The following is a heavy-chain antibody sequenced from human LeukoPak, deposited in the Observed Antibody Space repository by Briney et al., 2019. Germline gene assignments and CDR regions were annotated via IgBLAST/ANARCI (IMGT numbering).Heavy chain of an antibody. CDR3: ARVGRFLEWLLWDY. CDR1: GYTFTSYG. CDR2: ISAYNGNT. Sequence: ASVEVSCKATGYTFTSYGISWVRQAPGQGLEWMGWISAYNGNTNYAQKLQGRVTMTTDTSTSTAYMELRSLRSDDTAVYYCARVGRFLEWLLWDYWGQGTLVTVSS. D-gene: IGHD3-3*01. V-gene: IGHV1-18*01. J-gene: IGHJ4*02.